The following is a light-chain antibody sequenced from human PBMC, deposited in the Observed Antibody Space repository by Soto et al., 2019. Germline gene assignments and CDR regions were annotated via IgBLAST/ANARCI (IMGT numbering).Light chain of an antibody. V-gene: IGKV1-17*01. CDR3: LQHFIYPLT. J-gene: IGKJ1*01. CDR2: GAS. CDR1: QDIRDD. Sequence: DIQMTQSPSSLSASVGDRVTIACRASQDIRDDLGWFQQKAGKAPKRLIYGASNLQSGVPSRFSGSGSGTEFTLTISSLQPEDFATYACLQHFIYPLTFGLGTPVEI.